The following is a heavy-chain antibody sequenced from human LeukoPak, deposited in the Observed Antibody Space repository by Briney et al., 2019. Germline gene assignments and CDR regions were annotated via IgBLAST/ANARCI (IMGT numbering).Heavy chain of an antibody. Sequence: GGSLRLSCAASGFTFSSYGMHWVRQAPGKGLECLAVISYDGSNKYYADSVKGRFTISRDNSKNTLYLQMNSLRAEDTAVYYCAKGGSSGWRNWFDPWGQGTLVTVSS. CDR1: GFTFSSYG. CDR3: AKGGSSGWRNWFDP. V-gene: IGHV3-30*18. CDR2: ISYDGSNK. D-gene: IGHD6-19*01. J-gene: IGHJ5*02.